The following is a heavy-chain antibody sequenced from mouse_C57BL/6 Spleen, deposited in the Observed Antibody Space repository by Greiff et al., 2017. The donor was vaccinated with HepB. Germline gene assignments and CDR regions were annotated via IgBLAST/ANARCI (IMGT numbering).Heavy chain of an antibody. V-gene: IGHV1-80*01. CDR2: IYPGDGDT. CDR3: ARDYGSSYLFAY. J-gene: IGHJ3*01. D-gene: IGHD1-1*01. Sequence: VQLQESGAELVKPGASVKISCKASGYAFSSYWMNWVKQRPGKGLEWIGQIYPGDGDTNYNGKFKGKATLTADKSSSTAYMQLSSLTSEDSAVYFCARDYGSSYLFAYWGQGTLVTVSA. CDR1: GYAFSSYW.